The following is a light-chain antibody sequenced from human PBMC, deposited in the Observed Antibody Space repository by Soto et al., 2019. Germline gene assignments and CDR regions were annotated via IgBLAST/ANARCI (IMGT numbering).Light chain of an antibody. CDR3: QHYNTYPWT. CDR2: KAS. J-gene: IGKJ1*01. Sequence: DIEMPQSPSILSASVGDRVTITCRASQSISSWLAWYQQKPGKAPNLLIYKASHLENGVPSRFSGSGSGTECTLTISSLQPGDVATYYCQHYNTYPWTFGQGTKVDIK. V-gene: IGKV1-5*03. CDR1: QSISSW.